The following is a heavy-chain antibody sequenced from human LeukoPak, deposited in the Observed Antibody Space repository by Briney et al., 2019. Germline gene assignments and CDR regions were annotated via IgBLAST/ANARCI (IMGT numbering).Heavy chain of an antibody. CDR1: GFTFSSSW. Sequence: GGSLRLSCVASGFTFSSSWMSWVRQAPGKGLEWVANIKQDGSEKSYVESVRGRFTISRDNAKNSLYLQLNSLRAEGTAVYYCARYRHLGYWGQGTLVTVSS. V-gene: IGHV3-7*01. CDR3: ARYRHLGY. J-gene: IGHJ4*02. CDR2: IKQDGSEK.